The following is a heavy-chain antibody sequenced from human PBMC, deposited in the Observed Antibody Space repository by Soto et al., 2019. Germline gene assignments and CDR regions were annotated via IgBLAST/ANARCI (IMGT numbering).Heavy chain of an antibody. D-gene: IGHD2-2*01. V-gene: IGHV4-61*01. Sequence: PSETLSLTCTVSGGSVSSGSYYWSWIRQPPGKGLEWIGYIYYSGSTNYNPSLKSRFTISVDTSKNQFSLKLSSVTAADTAVYYCAGGSYCSSTSCPSYYYGMDVWGQGTTVTVSS. CDR3: AGGSYCSSTSCPSYYYGMDV. CDR2: IYYSGST. CDR1: GGSVSSGSYY. J-gene: IGHJ6*02.